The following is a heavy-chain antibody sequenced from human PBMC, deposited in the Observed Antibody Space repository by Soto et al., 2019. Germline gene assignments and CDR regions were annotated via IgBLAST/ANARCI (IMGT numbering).Heavy chain of an antibody. V-gene: IGHV3-33*01. CDR3: ARQVVVVVASSADAFDL. CDR2: IWSDGSNK. J-gene: IGHJ3*01. D-gene: IGHD2-15*01. CDR1: GFTFSSYG. Sequence: QVQLVESGGGVVQPGRSLRLSCAASGFTFSSYGMHWVRQAPGKGLEWVAVIWSDGSNKYYADSVKGRFTISRDNSKNTLYLQMNSLRAEDTAVYYCARQVVVVVASSADAFDLWGQGTMVTVSS.